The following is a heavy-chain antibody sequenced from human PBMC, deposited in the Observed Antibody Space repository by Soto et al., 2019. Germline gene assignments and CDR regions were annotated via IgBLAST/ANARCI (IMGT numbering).Heavy chain of an antibody. CDR3: GSVRPSGYVLS. Sequence: SETLSLTCTVSGGSLSSYYWTWIRQSPGKGLEWIGYVYFSGNTNYNPSLKSRVTISIDTSKNQFSLRLASVTAADTAFYYCGSVRPSGYVLSWGQGTLATVSS. D-gene: IGHD6-25*01. CDR2: VYFSGNT. V-gene: IGHV4-59*01. J-gene: IGHJ5*02. CDR1: GGSLSSYY.